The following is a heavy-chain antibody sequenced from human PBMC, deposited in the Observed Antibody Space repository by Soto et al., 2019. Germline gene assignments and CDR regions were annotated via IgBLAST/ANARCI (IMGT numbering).Heavy chain of an antibody. CDR3: ARDVSHEDV. Sequence: GGSLRLSCAASRFTFSSYAMHWVRQAPGKGLEWVAVILSDGSNKWYVDSVKGRFTISRDNSKNTLYLQMNSLRAEDTAVYYCARDVSHEDVWGQGTTVTVS. V-gene: IGHV3-30-3*01. J-gene: IGHJ6*02. CDR1: RFTFSSYA. CDR2: ILSDGSNK.